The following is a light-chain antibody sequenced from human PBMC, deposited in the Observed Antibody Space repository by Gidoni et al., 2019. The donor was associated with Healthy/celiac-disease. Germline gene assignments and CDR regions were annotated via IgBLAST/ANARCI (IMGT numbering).Light chain of an antibody. CDR3: QQYYSTPDT. J-gene: IGKJ2*01. V-gene: IGKV4-1*01. CDR1: QRVLHSSNNKNY. Sequence: DIVMTQSPDSLDVTLGERVTINSTSSQRVLHSSNNKNYLAWYQQKPGQPPKLLIYWASTRESGVPDRFSGSGSGTDFTLTISSLQAEDVAVYYCQQYYSTPDTFGQXTKLEIK. CDR2: WAS.